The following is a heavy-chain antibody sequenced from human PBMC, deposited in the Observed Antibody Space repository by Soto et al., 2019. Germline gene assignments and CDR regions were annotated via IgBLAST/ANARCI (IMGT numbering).Heavy chain of an antibody. CDR1: GFTFSSYG. D-gene: IGHD4-17*01. J-gene: IGHJ6*03. V-gene: IGHV3-30*18. Sequence: GGSLRLSCAASGFTFSSYGMHWVRQAPGKGLEWVAVISYDGSNKYYADSVKGRFTISRDNSKNTLYLQMNSLRAEDTAVYYCAKGTTVYYYMDVWGKGTTVTVSS. CDR2: ISYDGSNK. CDR3: AKGTTVYYYMDV.